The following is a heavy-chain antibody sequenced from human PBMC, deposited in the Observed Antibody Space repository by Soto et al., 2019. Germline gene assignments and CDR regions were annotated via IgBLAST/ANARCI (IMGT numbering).Heavy chain of an antibody. V-gene: IGHV3-23*01. CDR2: ISGSGGST. CDR3: AKGHSSSGDFGYYYYYYMDV. Sequence: PGGSLRLSCAASGFTFSSYAMSWVRQAPGKGLEWVSAISGSGGSTYYADSVKGRFTISRDNSKNTLYLQMNSLRAEDTAVYYCAKGHSSSGDFGYYYYYYMDVWGKGTTVTVSS. J-gene: IGHJ6*03. CDR1: GFTFSSYA. D-gene: IGHD6-13*01.